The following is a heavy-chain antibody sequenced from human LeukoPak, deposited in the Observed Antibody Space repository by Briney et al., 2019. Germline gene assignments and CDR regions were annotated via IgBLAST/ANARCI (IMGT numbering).Heavy chain of an antibody. CDR2: IYPGDSGT. V-gene: IGHV5-51*01. J-gene: IGHJ5*02. CDR1: GYSFTSYW. CDR3: ARQELDCSSTSCWGDWFDP. Sequence: GESLRISCKGSGYSFTSYWISWVRQMPGKGLEWMGIIYPGDSGTRYSPSFQGQVTISADKSISTAYLQWSSLKASDTAMYYCARQELDCSSTSCWGDWFDPWGQGTLVTVSS. D-gene: IGHD2-2*01.